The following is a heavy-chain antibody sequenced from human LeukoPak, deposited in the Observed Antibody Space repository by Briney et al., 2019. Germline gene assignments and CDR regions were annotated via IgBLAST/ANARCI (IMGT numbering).Heavy chain of an antibody. CDR1: GSSISRYY. CDR3: ARDRPFYFGSGSYYDGFDS. V-gene: IGHV4-59*01. Sequence: TPSETLSLTCTVSGSSISRYYWTWLRQPPGKGLEWIGYIFRSGSTNYSPSLKSRVTISLDTSKNQFSLNLSSVTAADTAVYYCARDRPFYFGSGSYYDGFDSWGQGTLVTVSS. CDR2: IFRSGST. D-gene: IGHD3-10*01. J-gene: IGHJ4*02.